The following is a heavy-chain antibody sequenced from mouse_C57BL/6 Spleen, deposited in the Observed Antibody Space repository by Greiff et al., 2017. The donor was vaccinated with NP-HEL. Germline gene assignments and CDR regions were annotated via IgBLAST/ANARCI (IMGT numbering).Heavy chain of an antibody. CDR1: GFTFSSYG. D-gene: IGHD1-1*01. CDR3: AREWVTTVVATGCDY. V-gene: IGHV5-6*01. CDR2: ISSGGSYP. Sequence: EVQGVESGGDLVKPGGSLKLSCAASGFTFSSYGMSWVRQTPDKRLEWVATISSGGSYPYYPDSVKGRFPISRDNAKNTLYLQRSRRKAEDTAMDYCAREWVTTVVATGCDYWGQGTTLTVSS. J-gene: IGHJ2*01.